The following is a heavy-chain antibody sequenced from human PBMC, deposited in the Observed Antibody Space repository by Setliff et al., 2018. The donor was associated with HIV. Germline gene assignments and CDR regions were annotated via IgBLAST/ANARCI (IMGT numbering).Heavy chain of an antibody. J-gene: IGHJ6*03. D-gene: IGHD6-6*01. Sequence: SETLSLTCTVSGDSINSDTYYWSWIRQPAGKGLEWIGRIYSSGSTDYNPSIKSRVTMSVDMSKNQLSLKVTSVTAADTAVYYCGRFQAWQLVRGYYYYLDVWGRGATVTVSS. CDR2: IYSSGST. V-gene: IGHV4-61*10. CDR1: GDSINSDTYY. CDR3: GRFQAWQLVRGYYYYLDV.